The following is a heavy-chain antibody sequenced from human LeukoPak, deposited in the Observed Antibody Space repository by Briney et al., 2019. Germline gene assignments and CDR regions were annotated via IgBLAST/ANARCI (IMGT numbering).Heavy chain of an antibody. J-gene: IGHJ3*02. CDR3: ARETDTDTAMANHDAFDI. CDR1: GYTFTGYY. Sequence: ASVKVSCKASGYTFTGYYMHWVRQAPGQGLEWMGIINPSGGSTSYAQKFQGRVTMTRDMSTSTVYMELSSLRSEDTAVYYCARETDTDTAMANHDAFDIWGQGTMVTVSS. V-gene: IGHV1-46*01. CDR2: INPSGGST. D-gene: IGHD5-18*01.